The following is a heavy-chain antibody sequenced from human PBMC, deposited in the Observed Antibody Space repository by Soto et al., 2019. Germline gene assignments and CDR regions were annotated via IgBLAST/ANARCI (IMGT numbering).Heavy chain of an antibody. D-gene: IGHD1-7*01. V-gene: IGHV4-4*01. CDR2: IYHNGYT. CDR3: ARARITGTTHAFEV. J-gene: IGHJ3*01. Sequence: QVELHESGPGLVKPAGTLSLTCAVSGASITNTNWWTCVRQPPGKGLEWIGEIYHNGYTNYNPSLKSRVTISVDIPNSPFSLTLTSVTAADTAVYFCARARITGTTHAFEVWGLGTMVILSS. CDR1: GASITNTNW.